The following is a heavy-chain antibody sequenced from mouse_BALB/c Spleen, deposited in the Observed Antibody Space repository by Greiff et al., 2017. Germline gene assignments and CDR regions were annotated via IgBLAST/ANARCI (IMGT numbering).Heavy chain of an antibody. CDR3: TRGNYGSSYRNWYFDV. D-gene: IGHD1-1*01. CDR2: IYPGNSDT. V-gene: IGHV1-5*01. Sequence: VQLQQSGTVLARPGASVKMSCKASGYTFTSYWMHWVKQRPGQGLEWIGAIYPGNSDTSYNQKFKGKAKLTAVTSTSTAYMELSSLTNEDSAVYYCTRGNYGSSYRNWYFDVWGAGTTVTVSS. CDR1: GYTFTSYW. J-gene: IGHJ1*01.